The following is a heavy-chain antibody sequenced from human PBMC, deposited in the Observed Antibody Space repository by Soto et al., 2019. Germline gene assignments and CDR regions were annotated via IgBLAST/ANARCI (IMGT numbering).Heavy chain of an antibody. J-gene: IGHJ3*02. CDR1: GFTFSSYE. Sequence: EVQLVESGGGLVQPGGSLRLSCAASGFTFSSYEMNWVRQAPGKGLEWVSYISSSGSTIYYADSVKGRFTISRDNAKNSLYLQMNSLRAEDTAVYYCARANGGDGAFDIWGQGTMVTVSS. D-gene: IGHD2-21*02. CDR2: ISSSGSTI. CDR3: ARANGGDGAFDI. V-gene: IGHV3-48*03.